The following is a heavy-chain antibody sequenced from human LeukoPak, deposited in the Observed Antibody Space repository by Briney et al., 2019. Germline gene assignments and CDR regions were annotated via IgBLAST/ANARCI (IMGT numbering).Heavy chain of an antibody. D-gene: IGHD4-23*01. Sequence: PGGSLRLSCAASGFIYNIYAISWVRQAPGKGLEWVSGISSSGGSTYYADSVKGRFTISRDNSKRTLYLQMSSLRAEDTAVYYCAKGGAYGANSFFDYWGQGTLVTVSS. CDR2: ISSSGGST. J-gene: IGHJ4*02. V-gene: IGHV3-23*01. CDR1: GFIYNIYA. CDR3: AKGGAYGANSFFDY.